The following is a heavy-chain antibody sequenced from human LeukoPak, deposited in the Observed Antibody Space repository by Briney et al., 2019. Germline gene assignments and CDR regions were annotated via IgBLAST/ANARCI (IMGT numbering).Heavy chain of an antibody. CDR3: ARQRAGNYFDY. V-gene: IGHV4-4*09. CDR1: GGSISSHY. D-gene: IGHD6-19*01. J-gene: IGHJ4*02. CDR2: IYPSGSD. Sequence: PSETLSLTCTVSGGSISSHYWSWIRQPPGKGLEWIAYIYPSGSDNYNPSLKSRVTTSSDTSENQFSLRLSSVTAADTAVYYCARQRAGNYFDYWGQGTLVAVSS.